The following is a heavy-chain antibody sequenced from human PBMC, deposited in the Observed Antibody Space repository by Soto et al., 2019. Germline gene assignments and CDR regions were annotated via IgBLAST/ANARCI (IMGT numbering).Heavy chain of an antibody. Sequence: QVQLVQSGAEVKKPGSSVKVSCKASGDTFSFYIINWVRQAPGLGLEWVGRINPILSMSNYAQKFQGRVTMTADKSTNTAYMELRSLRSEDTAMYFCATSYGSGYRAFDSWGQGALVTVSS. J-gene: IGHJ4*02. CDR1: GDTFSFYI. CDR3: ATSYGSGYRAFDS. V-gene: IGHV1-69*02. D-gene: IGHD3-10*01. CDR2: INPILSMS.